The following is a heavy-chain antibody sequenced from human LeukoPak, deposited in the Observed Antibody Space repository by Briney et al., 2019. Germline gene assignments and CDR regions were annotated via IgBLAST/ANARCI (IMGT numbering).Heavy chain of an antibody. D-gene: IGHD6-19*01. CDR1: GYTFTGYY. CDR2: INPKSGDA. V-gene: IGHV1-2*02. J-gene: IGHJ3*02. Sequence: ASVKVSCKASGYTFTGYYLHWVRLAPGQGFDWMGWINPKSGDANYAQKLQGRVTMTTDTSTSTAYMELRSLRSDDTAVYYCARFGLGKHIEVAGIPFDIWGQGTMVTVSS. CDR3: ARFGLGKHIEVAGIPFDI.